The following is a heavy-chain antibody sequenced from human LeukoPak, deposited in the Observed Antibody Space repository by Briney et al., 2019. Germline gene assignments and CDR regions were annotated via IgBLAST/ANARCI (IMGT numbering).Heavy chain of an antibody. CDR2: INPNSGGT. CDR1: GGTFSSYA. Sequence: ASVKVSCKASGGTFSSYAISWVRQAPGQGLEWMGWINPNSGGTNYAQKFQGRVTMTRDTSINTAYMELSRLTSDDTAVYYCARDQDGYNYDYWGQGTLVTVSS. CDR3: ARDQDGYNYDY. D-gene: IGHD5-24*01. J-gene: IGHJ4*02. V-gene: IGHV1-2*02.